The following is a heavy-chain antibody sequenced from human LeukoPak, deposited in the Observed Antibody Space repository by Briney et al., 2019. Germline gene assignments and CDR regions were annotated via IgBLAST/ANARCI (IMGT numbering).Heavy chain of an antibody. J-gene: IGHJ4*02. Sequence: GGSLKISFKGSGYSFTSYWIGWVRPMPGKGGEGMGIIYPGDSDTRYSPSFQGQVTISADKSISTAYLQWSSLKASDTAMYYCARHPYCSGGSCYSDYWGQGTLVTVSS. D-gene: IGHD2-15*01. V-gene: IGHV5-51*01. CDR2: IYPGDSDT. CDR3: ARHPYCSGGSCYSDY. CDR1: GYSFTSYW.